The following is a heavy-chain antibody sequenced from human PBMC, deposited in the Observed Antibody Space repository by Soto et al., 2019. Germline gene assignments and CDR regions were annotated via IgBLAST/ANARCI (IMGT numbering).Heavy chain of an antibody. V-gene: IGHV4-4*02. CDR2: AYHNGLT. J-gene: IGHJ4*02. CDR3: ARDAAVPGESDRFDY. D-gene: IGHD6-19*01. CDR1: GDSVTSNVW. Sequence: SLTCAVSGDSVTSNVWWSWVRQPPGKGLEWIGEAYHNGLTDYNPSLKSRVTMSVDTSKNEFSLKLTSLTAADTAMYYCARDAAVPGESDRFDYWGQGTLVTVSS.